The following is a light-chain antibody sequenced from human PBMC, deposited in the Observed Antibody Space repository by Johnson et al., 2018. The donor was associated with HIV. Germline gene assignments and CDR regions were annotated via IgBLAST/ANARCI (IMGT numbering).Light chain of an antibody. CDR2: ENN. CDR3: GTWDSSPSAYV. J-gene: IGLJ1*01. Sequence: QSVLTQPPSVSAAPGQKVTISCSGSSSNIGNNYVSWYQQLPGTAPKLLIYENNKRPSGIPDRFSGSKSGTSATLGITGLRTGDEADYYCGTWDSSPSAYVFGTGTKVTVL. V-gene: IGLV1-51*01. CDR1: SSNIGNNY.